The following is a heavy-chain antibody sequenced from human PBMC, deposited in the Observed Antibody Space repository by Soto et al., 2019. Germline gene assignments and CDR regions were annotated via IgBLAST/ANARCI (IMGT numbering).Heavy chain of an antibody. CDR3: ARDSPIGSTFSGYDAIDY. CDR2: IIPLLSTS. V-gene: IGHV1-69*08. CDR1: GGPFSNDI. J-gene: IGHJ4*02. D-gene: IGHD5-12*01. Sequence: QVQLVQSGAEVKKPGSSVKVSCKASGGPFSNDIITWVRQAPGQGLEWMGRIIPLLSTSTHAQKFQGRLTITADRSTGTAYMELNNLRSEDTAVYYCARDSPIGSTFSGYDAIDYWGQGTRITVSS.